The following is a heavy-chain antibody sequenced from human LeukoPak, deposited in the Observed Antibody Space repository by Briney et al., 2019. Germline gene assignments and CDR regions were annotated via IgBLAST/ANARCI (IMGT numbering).Heavy chain of an antibody. J-gene: IGHJ4*02. CDR3: AKAPVTTCSGAYCYPFDY. D-gene: IGHD2-15*01. Sequence: GGSLRLSCAASGFTFSSYSMNWVRQAPGKGLEWVSSISSSSSYIYYADSVKGRFTISRDNAKNSLYLQMNSLRAGDAAVYYCAKAPVTTCSGAYCYPFDYWSQGTLVTASS. CDR1: GFTFSSYS. CDR2: ISSSSSYI. V-gene: IGHV3-21*04.